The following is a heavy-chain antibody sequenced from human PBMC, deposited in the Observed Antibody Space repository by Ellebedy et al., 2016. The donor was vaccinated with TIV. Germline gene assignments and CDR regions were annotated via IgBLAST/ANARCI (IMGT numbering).Heavy chain of an antibody. CDR2: IDPSDSYT. CDR3: ARHDGNCSSTSCYGGFWFDP. J-gene: IGHJ5*02. CDR1: GYRFISYW. D-gene: IGHD2-2*01. Sequence: KVSCKGSGYRFISYWISWVRQMPGKGLEWMGRIDPSDSYTNYSPSFQGHVTIPADKSISTAYLQWSSLKASDTAMYYCARHDGNCSSTSCYGGFWFDPWGQGTLVTVSS. V-gene: IGHV5-10-1*01.